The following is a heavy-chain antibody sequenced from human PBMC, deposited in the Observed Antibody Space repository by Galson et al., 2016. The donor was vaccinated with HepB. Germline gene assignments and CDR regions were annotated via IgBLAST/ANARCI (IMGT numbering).Heavy chain of an antibody. J-gene: IGHJ6*02. D-gene: IGHD4-17*01. CDR2: ISSSGLTR. V-gene: IGHV3-11*01. CDR1: GFTFSDYY. CDR3: ARDLVGDYVGYNYLGLDV. Sequence: SLRLSCAASGFTFSDYYMTWIRQAPGKGLEYISYISSSGLTRHYADSVKGRFTISRDNGKNSLSLQMHSLTADDTAVYYCARDLVGDYVGYNYLGLDVWGQGTTVTVSS.